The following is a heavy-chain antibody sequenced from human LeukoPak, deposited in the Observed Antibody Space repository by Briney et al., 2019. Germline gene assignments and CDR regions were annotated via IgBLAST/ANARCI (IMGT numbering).Heavy chain of an antibody. CDR1: GGSFSGYY. J-gene: IGHJ4*02. Sequence: PSETLSLTCAVYGGSFSGYYWSWIRQPPGKGLEWIGEINHSGSTNYNPSLKSRVTISVDTSKNQFSLKLSSVTAADTAVYYCARGRGLYRHRPLDYWGQGTLVTVSS. CDR2: INHSGST. CDR3: ARGRGLYRHRPLDY. V-gene: IGHV4-34*01. D-gene: IGHD2-8*01.